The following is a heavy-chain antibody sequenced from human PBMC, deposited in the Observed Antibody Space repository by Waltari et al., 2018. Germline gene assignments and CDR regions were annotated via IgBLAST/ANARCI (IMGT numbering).Heavy chain of an antibody. CDR2: IYTSGNT. CDR1: GGSVSSGNYY. D-gene: IGHD3-22*01. J-gene: IGHJ4*02. V-gene: IGHV4-61*02. Sequence: QVQLQESGPGLVKPSQTLSLTCTVSGGSVSSGNYYWSWIRQPAGKGLEWIGRIYTSGNTNYNPSLKSRVTISIDTSRNEFSLKLSSVTAADTAFYYCGGYESSGYFGDWGQGTLVTISS. CDR3: GGYESSGYFGD.